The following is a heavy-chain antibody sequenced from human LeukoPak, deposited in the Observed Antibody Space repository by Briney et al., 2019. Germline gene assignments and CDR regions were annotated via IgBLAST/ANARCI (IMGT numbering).Heavy chain of an antibody. D-gene: IGHD1-26*01. CDR1: GFTFSSYA. CDR2: ISSSSSYI. J-gene: IGHJ4*02. V-gene: IGHV3-21*01. CDR3: ARDSTPTYSGSYNY. Sequence: GGSLRLSCAASGFTFSSYAMSWVRQAPGRGLEWVSSISSSSSYIYYADSVKGRFTISRDNAKNSLYLQMNSLRAEDTAVYYCARDSTPTYSGSYNYWGQGTLVTVSS.